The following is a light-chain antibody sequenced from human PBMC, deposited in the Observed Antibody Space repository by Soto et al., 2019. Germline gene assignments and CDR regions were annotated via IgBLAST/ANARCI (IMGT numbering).Light chain of an antibody. J-gene: IGKJ1*01. Sequence: ERVMTQSPATLSVSPGERATLSCRASQSVSSRSLAWYQQKPGQAPRLLISDASNRAADIPDRFSGSGSGTDFTLTINRLEPEDFAVYYCQQYAGSPRTFGQGTKVDNK. CDR2: DAS. V-gene: IGKV3-20*01. CDR3: QQYAGSPRT. CDR1: QSVSSRS.